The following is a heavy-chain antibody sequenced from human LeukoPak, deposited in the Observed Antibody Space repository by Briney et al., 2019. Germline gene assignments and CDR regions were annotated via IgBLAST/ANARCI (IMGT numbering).Heavy chain of an antibody. CDR3: ASAGVYYDIWPGYSLLLDY. CDR1: GGSISSYN. CDR2: IYYSGST. Sequence: PSETLSLTCTVSGGSISSYNWSWIWQPPGKGLEWIGYIYYSGSTNYNPSLKSRVTISVDTSKNQFSLKLSSVTAADTAVYYCASAGVYYDIWPGYSLLLDYWGQGSLVTVSS. J-gene: IGHJ4*02. D-gene: IGHD3-9*01. V-gene: IGHV4-59*01.